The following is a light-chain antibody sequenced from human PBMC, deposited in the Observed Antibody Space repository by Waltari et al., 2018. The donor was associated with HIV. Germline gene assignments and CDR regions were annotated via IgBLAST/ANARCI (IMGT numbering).Light chain of an antibody. CDR1: SLRNYY. J-gene: IGLJ3*02. CDR3: NSRDSSDNHV. V-gene: IGLV3-19*01. CDR2: GKN. Sequence: SSDLSQDPAVSVALGQTVRITCQGDSLRNYYASWYQQKPGQAPILVIYGKNTRPSGIPDRFSGSNSGNTASLTIAGAQADDEADYYCNSRDSSDNHVFGGGTKVTV.